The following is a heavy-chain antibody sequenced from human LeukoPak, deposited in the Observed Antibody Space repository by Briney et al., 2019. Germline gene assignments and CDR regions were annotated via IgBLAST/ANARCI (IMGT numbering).Heavy chain of an antibody. CDR1: GCTFSCYA. CDR2: TMLMCGKA. Sequence: SSVTVSRKSSGCTFSCYAFSWVRQPPAQGLGWVGGTMLMCGKANYAQKFQSRVTTTADKATSTAYMELSSLRSEDTAVYYCAGGRTDIVDVPATLRTYYFDYWGQGTLVTVSS. CDR3: AGGRTDIVDVPATLRTYYFDY. D-gene: IGHD2-2*01. J-gene: IGHJ4*02. V-gene: IGHV1-69*06.